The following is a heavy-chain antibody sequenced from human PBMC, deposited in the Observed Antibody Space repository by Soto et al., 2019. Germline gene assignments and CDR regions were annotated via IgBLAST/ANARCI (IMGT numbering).Heavy chain of an antibody. Sequence: PGGSLRLSCEASGFTVSSKYMSWIRQAPGKGLEWVSYISSSGSTIYYADSVKGRFTISRDNAKNSLYLQMNSLRAEDTAVYYCARVRRDGYNFWDFDYWGQGTLVTVSS. CDR3: ARVRRDGYNFWDFDY. CDR2: ISSSGSTI. J-gene: IGHJ4*02. D-gene: IGHD3-3*01. CDR1: GFTVSSKY. V-gene: IGHV3-11*01.